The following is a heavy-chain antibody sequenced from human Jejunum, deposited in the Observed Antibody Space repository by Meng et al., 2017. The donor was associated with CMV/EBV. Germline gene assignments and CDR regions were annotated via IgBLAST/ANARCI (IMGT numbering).Heavy chain of an antibody. J-gene: IGHJ4*02. Sequence: WGRQPPGKGLEWIGSLYSSAITYSDPSLKSRVAMSADASKNQFSLRLSSVTVADTALYYCVRDNRFLDLLSGRCEGSWPCNYFDRWGQGTLVTVSS. CDR2: LYSSAIT. CDR3: VRDNRFLDLLSGRCEGSWPCNYFDR. V-gene: IGHV4-39*07. D-gene: IGHD3/OR15-3a*01.